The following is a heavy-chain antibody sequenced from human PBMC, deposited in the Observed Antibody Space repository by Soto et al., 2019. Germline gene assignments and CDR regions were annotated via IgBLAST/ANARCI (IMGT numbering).Heavy chain of an antibody. V-gene: IGHV4-30-2*01. CDR2: IYQSGST. CDR1: GGSISSGGYS. CDR3: ARESRSSRYDSSGYSQFWFFDL. J-gene: IGHJ2*01. D-gene: IGHD3-22*01. Sequence: ASETLSLTCAVSGGSISSGGYSWSWIRQPPGKGLEWIGYIYQSGSTYYNPSLKSRVTISVDWSKNQFALELSSVTAADTAVYYCARESRSSRYDSSGYSQFWFFDLWGRGTLVTVS.